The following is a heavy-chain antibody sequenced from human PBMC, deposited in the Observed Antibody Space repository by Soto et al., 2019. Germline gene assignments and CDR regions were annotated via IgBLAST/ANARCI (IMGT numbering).Heavy chain of an antibody. J-gene: IGHJ6*02. V-gene: IGHV1-2*04. D-gene: IGHD6-19*01. CDR2: INPNSGGT. CDR3: AVAVAVDYYSGMDV. CDR1: GYTFTGYY. Sequence: ASVKVSCKASGYTFTGYYMHWVRQAPGQGLEWMGWINPNSGGTNYAQKFQGWVTMTRDTSISTAYMELSRLRSDDTAVYYCAVAVAVDYYSGMDVWGQGTTVTVSS.